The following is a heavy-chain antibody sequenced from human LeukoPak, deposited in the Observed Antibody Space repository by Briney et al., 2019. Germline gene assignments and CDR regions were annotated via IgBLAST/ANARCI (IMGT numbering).Heavy chain of an antibody. V-gene: IGHV4-30-4*01. CDR2: IYYSGST. CDR1: GGSISSGDYY. D-gene: IGHD7-27*01. J-gene: IGHJ4*02. CDR3: ARSEWGNYFDY. Sequence: SETLSLTCTVSGGSISSGDYYWRWIRQPPGKGLEWIGYIYYSGSTYYNPSLKSRVTISVDTSKNQFSLKLSSVTAADTAVYYCARSEWGNYFDYWGQGTLVTVSS.